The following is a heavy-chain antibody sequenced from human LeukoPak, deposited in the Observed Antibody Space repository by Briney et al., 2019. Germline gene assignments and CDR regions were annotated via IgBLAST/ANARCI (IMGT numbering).Heavy chain of an antibody. J-gene: IGHJ3*02. CDR2: IYYTGSA. CDR3: ARKVIWFGNDAFDI. Sequence: SPTLSLTCGVSGDSITSTTYYWAWIRQSPGKGLEWIGNIYYTGSADYNPSLRSRVTMSVDTSENDFSLRLSSVTAADTAVYYCARKVIWFGNDAFDIWGQGTKVSVS. CDR1: GDSITSTTYY. D-gene: IGHD3-10*01. V-gene: IGHV4-39*02.